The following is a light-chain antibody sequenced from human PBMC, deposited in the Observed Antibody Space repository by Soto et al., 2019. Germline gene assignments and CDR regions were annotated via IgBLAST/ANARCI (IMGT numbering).Light chain of an antibody. CDR2: KPP. CDR1: KSISGW. V-gene: IGKV1-5*03. J-gene: IGKJ4*01. Sequence: DIQMTQSPSTVSASVGDRVTITCRARKSISGWEAWHQKKPGKAPKVLIYKPPNLETGVPSRFSGSGFGTEFTLTISSLQPDDFANYYCQKYNSYPLIFGGGTKVEI. CDR3: QKYNSYPLI.